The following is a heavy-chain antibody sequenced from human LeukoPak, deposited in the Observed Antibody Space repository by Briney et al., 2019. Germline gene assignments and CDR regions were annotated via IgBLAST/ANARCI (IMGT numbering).Heavy chain of an antibody. CDR2: TSYSEGT. J-gene: IGHJ5*02. Sequence: SETLSLTCTVSGGSVSRGGYYWNWIRQHPGKGLERIGFTSYSEGTYYNPSLKSRVTISVDTSKNQFSLKLSSVTAADTAVYYCARDQSRTNWFDPWGQGTLVTVSS. CDR1: GGSVSRGGYY. V-gene: IGHV4-31*03. CDR3: ARDQSRTNWFDP. D-gene: IGHD6-13*01.